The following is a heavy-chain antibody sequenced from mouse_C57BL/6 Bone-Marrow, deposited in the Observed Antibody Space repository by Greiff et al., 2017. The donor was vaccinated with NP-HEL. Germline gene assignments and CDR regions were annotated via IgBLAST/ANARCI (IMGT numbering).Heavy chain of an antibody. D-gene: IGHD1-1*01. CDR2: LYPRSGTT. CDR3: ARGAITTVVAFYLYFDV. J-gene: IGHJ1*03. CDR1: GYTFTSYG. V-gene: IGHV1-81*01. Sequence: QFQLQQSGAELARPGASVKLSCKASGYTFTSYGISWVKPRTGPGLEWFGELYPRSGTTYYNEKFKSKATLTVDTSSSTAYIQLSSLTSEDSAVYYFARGAITTVVAFYLYFDVWGTGTTVTVSS.